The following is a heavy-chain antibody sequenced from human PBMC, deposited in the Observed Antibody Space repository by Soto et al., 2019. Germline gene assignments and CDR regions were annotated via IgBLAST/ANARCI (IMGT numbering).Heavy chain of an antibody. V-gene: IGHV4-61*08. Sequence: PSETLSLTCTFSGGSISSGGYYWSWIRQHPGKGLEWIGYIYYSGSTNYNPSLKSRVTISVDTSKNQFSLKLSSVTAADTAVYYCARAPGYCSGGSCRFTDAFDIWGQGTMVTVSS. D-gene: IGHD2-15*01. CDR2: IYYSGST. CDR3: ARAPGYCSGGSCRFTDAFDI. J-gene: IGHJ3*02. CDR1: GGSISSGGYY.